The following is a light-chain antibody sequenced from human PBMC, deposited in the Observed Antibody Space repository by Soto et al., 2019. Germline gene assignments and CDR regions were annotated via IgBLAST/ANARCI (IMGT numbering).Light chain of an antibody. V-gene: IGLV2-23*01. CDR2: EGS. J-gene: IGLJ1*01. CDR1: SSDVGGYNY. Sequence: QSVLTQPRSVSGSPGQSVTISCTGTSSDVGGYNYVSWYQQHPGKAPKLMIYEGSKRPSGVSNRFSGSKSGNTASLTISGLQAEDEADYYCCSYAGSSTLYVFGTGTKLTVL. CDR3: CSYAGSSTLYV.